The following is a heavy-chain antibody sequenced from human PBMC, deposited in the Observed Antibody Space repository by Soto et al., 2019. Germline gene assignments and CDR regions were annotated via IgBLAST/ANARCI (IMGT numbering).Heavy chain of an antibody. CDR1: GFTFSIYS. Sequence: EVQLVESGGGLVKPGGSLRLSCAASGFTFSIYSMNWVRQAPGKGLEWVSSISSRSSYIYYADSVKGRFTISRDNXKNSLYMQMNSLRAEETAVYYCARGDVGDYYGMDVWGQGTTVTVSS. J-gene: IGHJ6*02. CDR2: ISSRSSYI. V-gene: IGHV3-21*01. D-gene: IGHD3-16*01. CDR3: ARGDVGDYYGMDV.